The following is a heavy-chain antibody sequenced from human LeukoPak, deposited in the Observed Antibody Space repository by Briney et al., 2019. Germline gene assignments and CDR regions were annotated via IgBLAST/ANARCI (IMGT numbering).Heavy chain of an antibody. CDR1: GYTFTGYY. CDR2: INPNSGGT. V-gene: IGHV1-2*02. Sequence: ASVKVSCKASGYTFTGYYMHWVRQAPGQGPEWMGWINPNSGGTNYAQKFQGRVTMTRDTSISTAYMELSRLRSDDTAVYYCASTPYSSSWYYFDYWGQGTLVTVSS. D-gene: IGHD6-13*01. J-gene: IGHJ4*02. CDR3: ASTPYSSSWYYFDY.